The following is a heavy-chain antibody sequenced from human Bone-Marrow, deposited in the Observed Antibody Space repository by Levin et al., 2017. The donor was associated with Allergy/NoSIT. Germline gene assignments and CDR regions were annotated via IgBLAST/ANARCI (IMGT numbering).Heavy chain of an antibody. CDR1: GFTFHTSA. CDR2: IGGSGDIT. CDR3: VKGSSGWFQEEDS. Sequence: PGESLKISCRASGFTFHTSAMTWVRQAPGKGLAWVSAIGGSGDITSYADSVKGRFTVSRDNSKNILFLQMDNLRVEDTAVFYCVKGSSGWFQEEDSWGQGTLLTVSS. V-gene: IGHV3-23*01. J-gene: IGHJ4*02. D-gene: IGHD6-19*01.